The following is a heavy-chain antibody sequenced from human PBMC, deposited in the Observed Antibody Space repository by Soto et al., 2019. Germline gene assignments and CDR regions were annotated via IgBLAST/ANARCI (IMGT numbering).Heavy chain of an antibody. CDR3: AHGDDYNDCANSFAP. V-gene: IGHV2-5*02. CDR1: GFSLHTSGLG. D-gene: IGHD4-17*01. CDR2: IYWDDDT. Sequence: QITLKESGPTLVKPTQTLTLTCTFSGFSLHTSGLGVGWIRQPPGKALEWLALIYWDDDTRYSPSLKSRLTITTDTSKNQVALTKTTMDPVDTATYYCAHGDDYNDCANSFAPRGQGTLITVST. J-gene: IGHJ5*02.